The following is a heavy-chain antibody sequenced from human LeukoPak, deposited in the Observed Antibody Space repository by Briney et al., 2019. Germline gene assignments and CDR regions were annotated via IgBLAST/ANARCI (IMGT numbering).Heavy chain of an antibody. CDR3: GRRRYSSSWYANYFRGPDYYMDV. D-gene: IGHD6-13*01. V-gene: IGHV5-51*01. Sequence: GESLKISCKGSGYTFTSYWIAWVRPMPGKGLEWMGIIYPGDSDTKYSPSSQGQVTISADKSISTAYLQWSSLKASDTAMYYCGRRRYSSSWYANYFRGPDYYMDVWGKGTTVTVSS. CDR1: GYTFTSYW. J-gene: IGHJ6*03. CDR2: IYPGDSDT.